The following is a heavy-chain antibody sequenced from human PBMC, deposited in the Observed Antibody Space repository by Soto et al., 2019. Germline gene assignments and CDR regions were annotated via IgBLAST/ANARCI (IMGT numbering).Heavy chain of an antibody. CDR1: GFTFSSSA. CDR2: ISTSGGST. D-gene: IGHD3-10*01. J-gene: IGHJ6*03. CDR3: ANEGTSMVRGRDLWSIPYYYYYMDV. V-gene: IGHV3-23*01. Sequence: GGSLRLSCAASGFTFSSSAMSWVRQAPGKGLEWVSGISTSGGSTYYADSVMGRFTISRDNSKNTLYLQMNSLRAEDTAVYYCANEGTSMVRGRDLWSIPYYYYYMDVWGKGTTVTVSS.